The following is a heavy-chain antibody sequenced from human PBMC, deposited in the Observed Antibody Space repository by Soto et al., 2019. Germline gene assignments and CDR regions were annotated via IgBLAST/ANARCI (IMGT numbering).Heavy chain of an antibody. J-gene: IGHJ4*02. Sequence: QVQLQESGPGLVKPSETLSLTCTVSGGSISSYYWSWIRQPPGKGLEWIGYIYYSGSTNYNPSLKRRLTIFVDTSKNQFALKLSSVTAADTAVYYCARAGGRVFDSWGQGTLVTVSS. CDR1: GGSISSYY. CDR2: IYYSGST. V-gene: IGHV4-59*01. D-gene: IGHD3-10*01. CDR3: ARAGGRVFDS.